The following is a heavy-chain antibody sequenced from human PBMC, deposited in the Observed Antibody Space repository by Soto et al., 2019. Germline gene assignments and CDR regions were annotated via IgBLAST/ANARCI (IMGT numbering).Heavy chain of an antibody. V-gene: IGHV1-18*04. D-gene: IGHD5-18*01. Sequence: ASLKVYCKASGYTFTSYGISWVRQAPGQGLEWMGWISAYNGNTNYAQKLQGRVTMTTDTSTSTAYMELRSLRSDDTAVYYCARVAYSYGLNWFDPWCQGTLVTVSS. CDR1: GYTFTSYG. CDR3: ARVAYSYGLNWFDP. J-gene: IGHJ5*02. CDR2: ISAYNGNT.